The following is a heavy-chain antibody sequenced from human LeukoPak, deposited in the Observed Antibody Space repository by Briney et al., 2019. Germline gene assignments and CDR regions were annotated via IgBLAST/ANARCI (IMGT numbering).Heavy chain of an antibody. J-gene: IGHJ4*02. CDR2: IFYSGHS. D-gene: IGHD6-25*01. V-gene: IGHV4-59*12. CDR1: GAFRSRYY. CDR3: ARIDPLGFFDQ. Sequence: PSETLSLTCSVSGAFRSRYYWSWVRQPLGKGLEWLGYIFYSGHSNYNPPLTSRISMSVDTSKAQFSLELTSVTAADTAVYYCARIDPLGFFDQWGPGTLVTVSS.